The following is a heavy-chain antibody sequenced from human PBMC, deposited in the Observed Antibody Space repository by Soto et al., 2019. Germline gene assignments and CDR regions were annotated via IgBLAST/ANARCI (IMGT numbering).Heavy chain of an antibody. CDR1: GFTFRDFT. Sequence: ESGGGLVKPGGSLRLSCAASGFTFRDFTMNWVRRAPGKGLEWVSSISSSGTFKYYADSLGGRFTISRDNAKNSLYLQLNSLRGEDTAIYYCARDDLYDSTGYDSWGQGTLVTV. V-gene: IGHV3-21*01. CDR3: ARDDLYDSTGYDS. D-gene: IGHD3-22*01. CDR2: ISSSGTFK. J-gene: IGHJ5*02.